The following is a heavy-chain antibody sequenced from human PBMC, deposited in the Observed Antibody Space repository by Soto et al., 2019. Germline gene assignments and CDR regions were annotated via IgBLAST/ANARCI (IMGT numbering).Heavy chain of an antibody. CDR1: GYNLRANY. Sequence: APGKVCYEASGYNLRANYTYWVRQDPGRGLEGMGVMDPITGATEYEERLRDRVTMTRDTSINTAYMELRRLRSDDTAIYLCARPRQPASHLSFPEGRDDWGQENTVT. J-gene: IGHJ6*01. V-gene: IGHV1-2*02. CDR3: ARPRQPASHLSFPEGRDD. D-gene: IGHD1-1*01. CDR2: MDPITGAT.